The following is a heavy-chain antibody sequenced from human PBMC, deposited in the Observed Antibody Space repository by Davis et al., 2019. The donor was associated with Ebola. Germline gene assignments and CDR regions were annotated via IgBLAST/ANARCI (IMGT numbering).Heavy chain of an antibody. D-gene: IGHD2-2*01. CDR2: ISYSGNT. J-gene: IGHJ6*02. Sequence: MPSETLSLTCTVSGSSMSSMGYYWGWIRQAPGKGLEWIGSISYSGNTYYNPSLKSRVTLSVDKSKNQFSLKVSSVTAADTAVYYCARQGYCISTSCYGGDYYGMDVWGQGTTVTVSS. V-gene: IGHV4-39*01. CDR3: ARQGYCISTSCYGGDYYGMDV. CDR1: GSSMSSMGYY.